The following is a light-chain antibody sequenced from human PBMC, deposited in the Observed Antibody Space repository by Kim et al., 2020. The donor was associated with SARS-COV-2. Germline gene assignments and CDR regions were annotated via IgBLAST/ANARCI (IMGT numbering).Light chain of an antibody. J-gene: IGLJ2*01. V-gene: IGLV3-21*03. CDR3: QVWDSSSDLVV. CDR2: DDS. CDR1: NIGSKR. Sequence: APGKTARITCGGNNIGSKRVHWYQQKPGQAPVLVFYDDSDRPSGIPERFSGSNSGNTATLTISRVEAGDEADYYCQVWDSSSDLVVFGGGTQLTVL.